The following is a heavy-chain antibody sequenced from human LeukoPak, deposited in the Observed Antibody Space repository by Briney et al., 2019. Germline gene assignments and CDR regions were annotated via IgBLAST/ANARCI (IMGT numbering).Heavy chain of an antibody. CDR3: ARDGLLRYFDHYYYYMDV. D-gene: IGHD3-9*01. CDR1: GYTFTSYA. V-gene: IGHV7-4-1*02. J-gene: IGHJ6*03. Sequence: ASVKVSCKASGYTFTSYAMNWVRQAPGQGLEWMGWINTNTGNPTYAQGFTGRFVFSLDTSVSTAYLQISSLKAEDTAVYYCARDGLLRYFDHYYYYMDVWGKGTTVTVSS. CDR2: INTNTGNP.